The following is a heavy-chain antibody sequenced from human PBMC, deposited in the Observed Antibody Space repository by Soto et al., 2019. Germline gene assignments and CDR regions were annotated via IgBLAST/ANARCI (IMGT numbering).Heavy chain of an antibody. CDR2: IWYDGSNK. Sequence: QVQLVESGGGVVQPGRSLRLSCAASGFTFSSYGMHWVRQAPGKGLEWVAVIWYDGSNKYYADSVKGRFTISRDNSKNTLYLQMNSLRAEDTAVYYCAREYSTPITPYWFDPWGQGTLGTVSS. CDR3: AREYSTPITPYWFDP. V-gene: IGHV3-33*01. J-gene: IGHJ5*02. CDR1: GFTFSSYG. D-gene: IGHD1-20*01.